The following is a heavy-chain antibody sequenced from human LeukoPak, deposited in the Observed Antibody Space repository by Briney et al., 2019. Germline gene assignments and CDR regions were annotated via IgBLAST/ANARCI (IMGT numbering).Heavy chain of an antibody. CDR3: ARGVSIGYCSSTGCSEGGY. V-gene: IGHV3-30-3*01. J-gene: IGHJ4*02. CDR1: GFTFSSYA. D-gene: IGHD2-2*01. CDR2: ISYDGSNK. Sequence: GGSLRLSCAASGFTFSSYAMHWVRQAPGKGLEWVAVISYDGSNKYYADSVKGRFTISRDNSKNTLYLQMNSLRAEDTAVYYCARGVSIGYCSSTGCSEGGYWGQGTLVTVSS.